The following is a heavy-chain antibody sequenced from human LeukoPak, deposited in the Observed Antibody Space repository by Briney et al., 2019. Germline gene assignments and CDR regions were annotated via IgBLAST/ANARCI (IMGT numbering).Heavy chain of an antibody. CDR1: DGSFSNYY. D-gene: IGHD2-15*01. CDR3: ARGLRGGGSYAMDV. CDR2: INHSGST. V-gene: IGHV4-34*01. Sequence: NPSETLSLTCAVYDGSFSNYYWSWIRQPPGEGLEWIGEINHSGSTNYNPSLKSRVTTSVDTSKNQFSLNLRSVTAADTAVYYCARGLRGGGSYAMDVWGQGTTVTVYS. J-gene: IGHJ6*01.